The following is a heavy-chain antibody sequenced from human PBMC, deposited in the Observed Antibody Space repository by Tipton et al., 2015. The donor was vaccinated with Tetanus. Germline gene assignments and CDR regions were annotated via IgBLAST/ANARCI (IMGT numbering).Heavy chain of an antibody. D-gene: IGHD5-18*01. V-gene: IGHV4-30-4*01. CDR3: ARMGFTYGQVVY. J-gene: IGHJ4*02. CDR1: GDSMTDFY. Sequence: TLSLTCNVSGDSMTDFYWSWIRQSPGKGLEWIGHVYYSGRTYYNPPLKSRVTISADMSKNQFSLKLTSVTAADTATYYCARMGFTYGQVVYWGQGTLVTVAS. CDR2: VYYSGRT.